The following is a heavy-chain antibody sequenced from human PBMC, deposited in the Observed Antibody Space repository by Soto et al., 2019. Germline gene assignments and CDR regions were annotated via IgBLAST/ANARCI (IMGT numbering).Heavy chain of an antibody. Sequence: PVGSLRLSCAAAGFNFEDYALHWVRQSSGKGPEWVTLINADGTDTYYAHSVNGRFTISRDNRKASFFLQMNSLRPEDSAMYYCAKARFYFDSSPYDSWGQGTLVTVSS. CDR1: GFNFEDYA. J-gene: IGHJ4*02. CDR2: INADGTDT. CDR3: AKARFYFDSSPYDS. D-gene: IGHD3-22*01. V-gene: IGHV3-43D*04.